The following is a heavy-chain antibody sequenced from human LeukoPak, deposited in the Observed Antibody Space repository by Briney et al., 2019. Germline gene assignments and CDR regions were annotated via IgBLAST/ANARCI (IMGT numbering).Heavy chain of an antibody. CDR3: AKAQMATMAFDY. Sequence: GRSLRLSCAASGFTFDDYAMHWARQAPGKGLEWVSGISWNSGSIGYADSVKGRFTISRDNAKNSLYLQMNSLRAEDTALYYCAKAQMATMAFDYWGQGTLVTVSS. CDR1: GFTFDDYA. CDR2: ISWNSGSI. J-gene: IGHJ4*02. V-gene: IGHV3-9*01. D-gene: IGHD5-24*01.